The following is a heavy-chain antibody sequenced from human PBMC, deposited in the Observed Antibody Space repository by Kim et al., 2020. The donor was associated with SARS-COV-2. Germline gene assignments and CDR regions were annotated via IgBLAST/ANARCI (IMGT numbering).Heavy chain of an antibody. D-gene: IGHD3-10*01. J-gene: IGHJ6*02. Sequence: GGSLRLSCAASGFTFSSYGMHWVRQAPGKGLEWVAVISYDGSNKFYADSVKGRFTISRDNSKNTLYLQMNSLRAEDTAVYYCAILDYYGSGGVDVWDQGTTVTVSS. V-gene: IGHV3-30*03. CDR1: GFTFSSYG. CDR2: ISYDGSNK. CDR3: AILDYYGSGGVDV.